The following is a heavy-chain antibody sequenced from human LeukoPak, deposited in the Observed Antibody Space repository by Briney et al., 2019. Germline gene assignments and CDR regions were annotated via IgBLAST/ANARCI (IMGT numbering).Heavy chain of an antibody. Sequence: SETLSLTCTVSGGSLSSYYWSWIRQPPGKGLEWIGYIYYSGSTNYNPSLRSRVTISVDTSKNQFSLKMRSVTVADTAVYYCARDRFGVDYWGQGTLVTVSS. CDR3: ARDRFGVDY. J-gene: IGHJ4*02. CDR2: IYYSGST. D-gene: IGHD3-10*01. V-gene: IGHV4-59*01. CDR1: GGSLSSYY.